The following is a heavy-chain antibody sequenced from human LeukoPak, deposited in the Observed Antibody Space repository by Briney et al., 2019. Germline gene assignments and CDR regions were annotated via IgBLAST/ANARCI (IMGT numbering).Heavy chain of an antibody. V-gene: IGHV3-30*01. D-gene: IGHD5-18*01. J-gene: IGHJ6*03. CDR1: GFTFSSYA. CDR2: ISYDGSNK. CDR3: ARDGGYSYGVYYYYYMDV. Sequence: GRSLRLSCAASGFTFSSYAMHWVRQAPGKGLEWVGVISYDGSNKYYADSVKGRFTISRDNSKNTLYLQMNSLRAEDTAVYYCARDGGYSYGVYYYYYMDVWGKGTTVTVSS.